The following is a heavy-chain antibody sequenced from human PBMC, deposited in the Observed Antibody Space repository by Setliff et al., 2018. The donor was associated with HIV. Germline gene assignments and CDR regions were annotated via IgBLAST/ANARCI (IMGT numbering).Heavy chain of an antibody. D-gene: IGHD2-21*01. J-gene: IGHJ4*02. CDR3: ATDCAVVGGTGSLDS. Sequence: GGSLRLSCAASGFTFSTDWMSWVRQAPGNGLEWVANIKQDGSDKNYMDSVKGRFTISRDNAKNSLYLQMKSLRVEDTAVYYCATDCAVVGGTGSLDSWGQGTLVTVSS. CDR2: IKQDGSDK. CDR1: GFTFSTDW. V-gene: IGHV3-7*03.